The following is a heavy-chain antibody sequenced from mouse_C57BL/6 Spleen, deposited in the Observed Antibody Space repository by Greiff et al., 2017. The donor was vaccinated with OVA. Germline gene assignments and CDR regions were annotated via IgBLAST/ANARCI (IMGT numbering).Heavy chain of an antibody. CDR1: GFTFNTYA. Sequence: EVQGVESGGGLVQPKGSLKLSCAASGFTFNTYAMHWVRQAPGKGLEWVARIRSKSSNYATYYADPVKDRFTISRDDSQSMLYLQMNNLKTEDTAMYYCVRDDYDYDSWYFDVWGTGTTVTVSS. J-gene: IGHJ1*03. V-gene: IGHV10-3*01. CDR2: IRSKSSNYAT. CDR3: VRDDYDYDSWYFDV. D-gene: IGHD2-4*01.